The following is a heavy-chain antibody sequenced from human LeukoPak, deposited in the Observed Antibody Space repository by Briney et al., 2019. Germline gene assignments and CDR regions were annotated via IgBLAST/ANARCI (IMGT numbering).Heavy chain of an antibody. V-gene: IGHV3-15*01. Sequence: GGSLTLSCSASGFTFSNASMSWVPQAPGKGVEGVGRIKSKTDGGTTDYAATMKGIFTITTDDSKNALYLQMNSLKTEDTAMYYCTTDPVYSSNWFAFIDYWGQGTLVTVSS. D-gene: IGHD6-13*01. CDR1: GFTFSNAS. J-gene: IGHJ4*02. CDR2: IKSKTDGGTT. CDR3: TTDPVYSSNWFAFIDY.